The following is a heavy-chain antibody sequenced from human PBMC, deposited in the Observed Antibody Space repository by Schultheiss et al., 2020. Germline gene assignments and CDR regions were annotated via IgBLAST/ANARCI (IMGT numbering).Heavy chain of an antibody. J-gene: IGHJ4*02. Sequence: SETLSLTCTVSGGSISSYYWSWIRQPPGKGLEWIGYIYYSGSTYYNPSLKSRVTISVDTSKDQFSLKLSSVTAADTAVYYCAKDRGYCSGGSCYYLDYWGQGTLVTVSS. CDR1: GGSISSYY. CDR3: AKDRGYCSGGSCYYLDY. CDR2: IYYSGST. D-gene: IGHD2-15*01. V-gene: IGHV4-59*04.